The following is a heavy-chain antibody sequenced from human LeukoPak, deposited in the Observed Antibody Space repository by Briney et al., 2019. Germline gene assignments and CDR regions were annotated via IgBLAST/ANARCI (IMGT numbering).Heavy chain of an antibody. Sequence: PGGSLRLSCAASGFTFSSYSMNWVRQAPGKGLEWVSSISSSSSYIYYADSVKGRFTISRDNAKNSLYLQMNSPRAEDTAVYYCARGMRPYYDSSGYRDYFDYWGQGTLVTVSS. CDR2: ISSSSSYI. D-gene: IGHD3-22*01. J-gene: IGHJ4*02. CDR3: ARGMRPYYDSSGYRDYFDY. V-gene: IGHV3-21*01. CDR1: GFTFSSYS.